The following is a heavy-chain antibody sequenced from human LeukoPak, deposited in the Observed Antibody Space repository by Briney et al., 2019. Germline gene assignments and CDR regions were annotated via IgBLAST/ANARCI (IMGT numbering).Heavy chain of an antibody. D-gene: IGHD5-12*01. Sequence: ASVKVSCKASGYTFTSYGISWVRQAPGQGLEWMGWISGYNGNTNYAQKPQGRVTMTTDTSTSTAYMELRSLRSDDTAVYYCAGDSPYIVGTSRDAFDIWGQGTMVTVSS. CDR1: GYTFTSYG. J-gene: IGHJ3*02. CDR3: AGDSPYIVGTSRDAFDI. V-gene: IGHV1-18*01. CDR2: ISGYNGNT.